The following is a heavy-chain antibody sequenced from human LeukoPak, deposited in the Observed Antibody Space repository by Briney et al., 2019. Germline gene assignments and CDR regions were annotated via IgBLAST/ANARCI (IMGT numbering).Heavy chain of an antibody. J-gene: IGHJ4*02. V-gene: IGHV3-30-3*02. Sequence: PGGSLRLSCAASGFTFSSYAMHWVRQAPGKGLEWVAVISYDGSNKYYADSVKGRFTISRDNSKNTPYLQMNSLRAEDTAVYYCAKNGAVAGDGHFDYWGQGTLVTVSS. CDR1: GFTFSSYA. CDR2: ISYDGSNK. CDR3: AKNGAVAGDGHFDY. D-gene: IGHD6-19*01.